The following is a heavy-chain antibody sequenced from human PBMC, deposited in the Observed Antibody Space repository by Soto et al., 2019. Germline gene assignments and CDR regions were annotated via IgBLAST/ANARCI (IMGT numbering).Heavy chain of an antibody. CDR3: ARDRYYYDSSGYYLSCGFDY. CDR1: GFTFSSYA. J-gene: IGHJ4*02. D-gene: IGHD3-22*01. CDR2: ISYDGSNK. V-gene: IGHV3-30-3*01. Sequence: QVQLVESGGGVVQPGRSLRLSCAASGFTFSSYAMHWVRQAPGKGLEWVAVISYDGSNKYYADSVKGRFPISRDNSKNTLYLQMNSLRAEDTAVYYCARDRYYYDSSGYYLSCGFDYWGQGTLVTVSS.